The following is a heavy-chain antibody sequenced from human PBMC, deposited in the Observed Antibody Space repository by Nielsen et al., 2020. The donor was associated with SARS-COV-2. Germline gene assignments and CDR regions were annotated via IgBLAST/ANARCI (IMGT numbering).Heavy chain of an antibody. CDR3: ARFLGYCTGGSCATDFYYYAMDV. D-gene: IGHD2-15*01. CDR1: GYSFTSHW. V-gene: IGHV5-10-1*01. Sequence: GESLKISCKGSGYSFTSHWINWVRQMPGKGLEWMGRIDPSDSYTNYSPSFQGHVSISADKSISTAYLQWSSLKASDTAMYYCARFLGYCTGGSCATDFYYYAMDVWGQGTTVTISS. CDR2: IDPSDSYT. J-gene: IGHJ6*02.